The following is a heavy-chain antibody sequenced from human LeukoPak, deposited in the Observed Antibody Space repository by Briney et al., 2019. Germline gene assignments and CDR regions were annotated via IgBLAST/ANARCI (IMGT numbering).Heavy chain of an antibody. Sequence: GGSLRLSCAASGFTFSSYGMHWVRQAPGKGLEWVAFIRYDGSNKYYADSVKGRFTISRDNSKNTLYLQMNSLRAEDTAVYYCALPTPGSSPLWWAPPRKHWGQGTLVTVSS. V-gene: IGHV3-30*02. CDR3: ALPTPGSSPLWWAPPRKH. J-gene: IGHJ1*01. D-gene: IGHD2-21*01. CDR2: IRYDGSNK. CDR1: GFTFSSYG.